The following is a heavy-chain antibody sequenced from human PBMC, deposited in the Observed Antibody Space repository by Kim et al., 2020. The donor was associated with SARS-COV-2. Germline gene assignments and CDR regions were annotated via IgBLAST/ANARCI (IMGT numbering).Heavy chain of an antibody. CDR3: ARIRGITTFGVVITSLYYYYGMAA. CDR1: GGSFSGYY. D-gene: IGHD3-3*01. V-gene: IGHV4-34*01. Sequence: SETLSLTCAVYGGSFSGYYWSWIRQPPGKGLEWIGEINHSGSTNYNSSFKSRVTISVDTSKNQFSLKLSSVIAADTAVYYCARIRGITTFGVVITSLYYYYGMAASGQGTTVTDSS. J-gene: IGHJ6*02. CDR2: INHSGST.